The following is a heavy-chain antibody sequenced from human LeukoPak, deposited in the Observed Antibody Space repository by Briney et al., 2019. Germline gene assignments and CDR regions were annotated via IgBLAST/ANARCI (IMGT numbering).Heavy chain of an antibody. CDR2: ISYDGSNK. V-gene: IGHV3-30*18. CDR3: AKAGQDIVVVPAASEGNWFDP. Sequence: HPGRSLILSCAASGFTFSSYGMHWVRQAPGKGLEWVAVISYDGSNKYYADSVKGRFTISRDNSKNTLYLQMNSLRAEDTAVYYCAKAGQDIVVVPAASEGNWFDPWGQGTLVTVSS. CDR1: GFTFSSYG. J-gene: IGHJ5*02. D-gene: IGHD2-2*01.